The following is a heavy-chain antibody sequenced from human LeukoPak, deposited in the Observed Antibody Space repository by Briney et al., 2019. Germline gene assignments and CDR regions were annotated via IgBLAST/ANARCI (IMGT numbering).Heavy chain of an antibody. J-gene: IGHJ4*02. Sequence: ASVKVSCKASGYTFTSCGISWVRQAPGQGLEWMGWISAYNGNTNYAQKLQGRVTMTTDTSTSTAYMELRSLRSDDTAVYYCARGDDYVWGSYRPSFDYWGQGTLVTVSS. CDR3: ARGDDYVWGSYRPSFDY. CDR2: ISAYNGNT. CDR1: GYTFTSCG. D-gene: IGHD3-16*02. V-gene: IGHV1-18*01.